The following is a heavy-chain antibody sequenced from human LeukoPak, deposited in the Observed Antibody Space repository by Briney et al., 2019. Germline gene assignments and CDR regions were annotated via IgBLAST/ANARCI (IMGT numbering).Heavy chain of an antibody. Sequence: GGSLRLSCATSGFSFSNAWMNWVRQAPGKGLEWVSAISGSGGSTYYADSVKGRFTISRDNSKNTLYLQMNSLRAEDTAVYYCAKDRRLIAAPEYFQHWGQGTLVTVSS. J-gene: IGHJ1*01. CDR3: AKDRRLIAAPEYFQH. CDR2: ISGSGGST. D-gene: IGHD6-13*01. CDR1: GFSFSNAW. V-gene: IGHV3-23*01.